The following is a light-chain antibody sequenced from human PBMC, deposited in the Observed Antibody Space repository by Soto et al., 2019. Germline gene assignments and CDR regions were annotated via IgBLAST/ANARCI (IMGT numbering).Light chain of an antibody. Sequence: QSVLTQPASVSGSPGQSITISCTGTSGDVGAYNSVSWYQQHPGKAPKLMIYDVSNRPSGVSNRFSGSKSGNTASLTISGLQAEDEADYYCSSYTGTSTRYVFGTGTKLTVL. CDR3: SSYTGTSTRYV. CDR2: DVS. V-gene: IGLV2-14*01. J-gene: IGLJ1*01. CDR1: SGDVGAYNS.